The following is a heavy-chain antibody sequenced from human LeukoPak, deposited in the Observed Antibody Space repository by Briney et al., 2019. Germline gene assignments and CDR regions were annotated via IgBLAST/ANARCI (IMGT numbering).Heavy chain of an antibody. V-gene: IGHV3-66*02. J-gene: IGHJ3*01. CDR1: GFTVSSNY. Sequence: GGSLRLSCAASGFTVSSNYMSWARQAPGKGLEWVSVIYSDGSTYYAGSVKGRFTISRDNSKNTLYFQMNSLRAEDTAVYYCARLRSSWYIDGFDVWGQGTVVTVSS. CDR3: ARLRSSWYIDGFDV. CDR2: IYSDGST. D-gene: IGHD6-13*01.